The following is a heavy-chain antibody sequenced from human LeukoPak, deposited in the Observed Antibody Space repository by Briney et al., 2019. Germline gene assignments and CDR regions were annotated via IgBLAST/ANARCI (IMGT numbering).Heavy chain of an antibody. Sequence: PSETLSLTCAVYGGSFSDYYWSWIRQSPGKGLEWIGEVSHDGSTNSNPSLKSRVTISIDTSKNHFSLRLTSVTAADTAVYYCAKDFGSGSQSYYGMDVWGPGTTVTVSS. J-gene: IGHJ6*02. CDR1: GGSFSDYY. CDR2: VSHDGST. CDR3: AKDFGSGSQSYYGMDV. V-gene: IGHV4-34*01. D-gene: IGHD3-10*01.